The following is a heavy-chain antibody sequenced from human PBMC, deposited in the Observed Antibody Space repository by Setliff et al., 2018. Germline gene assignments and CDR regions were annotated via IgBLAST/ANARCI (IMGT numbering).Heavy chain of an antibody. J-gene: IGHJ4*02. V-gene: IGHV4-38-2*01. D-gene: IGHD3-10*01. CDR1: GYAISSDYY. CDR3: AASRAYAGAVEEWFLPKTFDF. Sequence: SETLSLTCAVSGYAISSDYYWGWIRQPPGKGLEWIAEINHSGSTNYNPSLKSRVTISVDTSRNQFSLKLSSVTAADAALYYCAASRAYAGAVEEWFLPKTFDFWGQGSPVTVSS. CDR2: INHSGST.